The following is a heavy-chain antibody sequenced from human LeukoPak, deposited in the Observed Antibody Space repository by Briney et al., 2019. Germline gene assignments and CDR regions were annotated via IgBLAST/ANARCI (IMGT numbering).Heavy chain of an antibody. D-gene: IGHD6-19*01. CDR2: IYYSGST. V-gene: IGHV4-59*08. J-gene: IGHJ4*02. CDR3: ARYRTIAVSSTGWSDY. CDR1: GGSISSYY. Sequence: SETLSLTCTVSGGSISSYYWSWIRQPPGKGLEWIGYIYYSGSTNYNPSLKSRVTISVDTSKNQFSLKLTSVTAADTALYYCARYRTIAVSSTGWSDYWGQGTLVTVSS.